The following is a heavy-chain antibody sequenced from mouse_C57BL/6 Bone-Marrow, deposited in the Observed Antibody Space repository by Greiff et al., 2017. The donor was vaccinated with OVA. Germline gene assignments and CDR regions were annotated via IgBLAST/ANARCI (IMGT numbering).Heavy chain of an antibody. J-gene: IGHJ3*01. CDR1: GYAFSSSW. CDR3: AREDWFAY. V-gene: IGHV1-82*01. Sequence: VQGVESGPELVKPGASVKISCKASGYAFSSSWMNWVKQRPGKGLEWIGRIYPGDGDTNYNGKVKGKATLTADKSSSTAYMQLSSLTSEDSAVYFCAREDWFAYWGQGTLVTVSA. CDR2: IYPGDGDT.